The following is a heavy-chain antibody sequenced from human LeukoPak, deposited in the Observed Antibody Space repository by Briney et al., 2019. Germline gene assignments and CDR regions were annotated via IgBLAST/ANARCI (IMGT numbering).Heavy chain of an antibody. D-gene: IGHD1-26*01. J-gene: IGHJ4*02. CDR1: GFTFSSYA. CDR2: ISYDGSNK. Sequence: GGSLRLSCAASGFTFSSYAMHWVRQSPGKGLEWVAVISYDGSNKYYADSVKGRFTISRDNSKNTLYLQMNSLRAGDTAVYYCARESGSYQIFFDYWGQGTLVTVSS. CDR3: ARESGSYQIFFDY. V-gene: IGHV3-30*01.